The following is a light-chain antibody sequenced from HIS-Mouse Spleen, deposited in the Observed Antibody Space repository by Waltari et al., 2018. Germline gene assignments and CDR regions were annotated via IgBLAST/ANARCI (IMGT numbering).Light chain of an antibody. Sequence: QSALTQPASVPGSPGQSITSPCTGTSSDVVGYNYASWYQQHPGKAPKLMIYDVSNRPSGVSKRFSGSKSGNTASLTISGLQAEDEADYYCSSYTSSSTLVFGTGTKVTVL. V-gene: IGLV2-14*03. CDR3: SSYTSSSTLV. CDR2: DVS. J-gene: IGLJ1*01. CDR1: SSDVVGYNY.